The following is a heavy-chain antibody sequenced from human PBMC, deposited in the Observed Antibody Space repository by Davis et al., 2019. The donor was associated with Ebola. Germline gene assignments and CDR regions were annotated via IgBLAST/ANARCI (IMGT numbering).Heavy chain of an antibody. V-gene: IGHV1-8*01. CDR2: MNPNSGNT. Sequence: ASVKVSCKASGYTFSSYDINWVRQANGQGPEWMGWMNPNSGNTGYAQKFQGRVTMTRNTSIPTAYMELSSLRSEDTAVYFCARRRYCSGATCYSGARHYAMDVWGKGTTVTVSS. D-gene: IGHD2-15*01. CDR3: ARRRYCSGATCYSGARHYAMDV. J-gene: IGHJ6*04. CDR1: GYTFSSYD.